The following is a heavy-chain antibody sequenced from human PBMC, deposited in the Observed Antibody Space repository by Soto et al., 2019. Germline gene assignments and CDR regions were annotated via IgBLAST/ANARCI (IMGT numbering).Heavy chain of an antibody. D-gene: IGHD2-21*02. Sequence: EVQLLESGGGLVQPGGSLRLSCAGSGFTFRAYTMAWVRQAPGKGLEWVSGSDGRDGTYYADSVKGRFNISRDSSRNTLFLQMNSLRADDTAVYYCAKTGPVTARIRFDYWGQGALVTVSS. V-gene: IGHV3-23*01. CDR1: GFTFRAYT. CDR2: SDGRDGT. CDR3: AKTGPVTARIRFDY. J-gene: IGHJ4*02.